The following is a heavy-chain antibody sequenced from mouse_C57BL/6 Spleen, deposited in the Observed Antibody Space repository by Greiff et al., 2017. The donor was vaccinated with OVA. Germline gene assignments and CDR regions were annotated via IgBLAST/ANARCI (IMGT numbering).Heavy chain of an antibody. CDR3: AIGNDYAMYY. CDR2: IYPGDGVT. D-gene: IGHD2-1*01. V-gene: IGHV1-82*01. Sequence: VQLQQSGPELVKPGASVKISCKASGYAFSSYWMNWVKQRPGKGLEWIGRIYPGDGVTNYTGKFKGKATLTADKSSSTAYMQLSSLTSEDSAVYICAIGNDYAMYYRGQGTAVTVSS. J-gene: IGHJ4*01. CDR1: GYAFSSYW.